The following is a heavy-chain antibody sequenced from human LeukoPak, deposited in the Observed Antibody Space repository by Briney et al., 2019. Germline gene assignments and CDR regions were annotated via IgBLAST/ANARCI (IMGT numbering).Heavy chain of an antibody. J-gene: IGHJ6*02. V-gene: IGHV3-30*04. CDR2: ISYDGSNK. D-gene: IGHD3-3*01. Sequence: GGSLRLSCAASGFTFSSYAMHWVRQAPGKGLEWVAVISYDGSNKYYADSVKGRFTISRDSSKNTLYLQMNSLRAEDTAVYYCARGGFWSGYYSSSSYYGMDVWGQGTTVTVSS. CDR1: GFTFSSYA. CDR3: ARGGFWSGYYSSSSYYGMDV.